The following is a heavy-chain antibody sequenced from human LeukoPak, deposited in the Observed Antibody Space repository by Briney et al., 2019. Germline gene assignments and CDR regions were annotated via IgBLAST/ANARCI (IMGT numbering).Heavy chain of an antibody. CDR2: ISSSGGTI. D-gene: IGHD3-22*01. Sequence: GGSLRLSCAASRFTFSTSEMNWVRQAPGKGLEWVSYISSSGGTIYYADSVKSRFTISRDNAKNSLYLQMNSLRAEDTAVYYCARKGDYDSSGYMDVWGKGTTVTVSS. V-gene: IGHV3-48*03. CDR3: ARKGDYDSSGYMDV. J-gene: IGHJ6*03. CDR1: RFTFSTSE.